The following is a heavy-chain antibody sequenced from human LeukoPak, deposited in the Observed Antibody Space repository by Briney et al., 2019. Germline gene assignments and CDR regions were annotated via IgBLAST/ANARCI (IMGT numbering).Heavy chain of an antibody. CDR3: ARAEGAYGDYIDY. D-gene: IGHD4-17*01. CDR2: IYHSGST. V-gene: IGHV4-4*02. J-gene: IGHJ4*02. CDR1: GGSISSSNW. Sequence: SETLSLTCAVSGGSISSSNWWSWVRQPPGKGLEWIGEIYHSGSTNYNPSLKSRVTISVDKSKNQFSLKPSSVTAADTAVYYCARAEGAYGDYIDYWGQGTLVTVSS.